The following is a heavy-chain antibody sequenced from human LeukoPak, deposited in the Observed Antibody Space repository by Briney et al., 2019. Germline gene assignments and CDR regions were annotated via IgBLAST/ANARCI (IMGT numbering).Heavy chain of an antibody. CDR1: GFTFSSYS. D-gene: IGHD2-2*01. J-gene: IGHJ6*02. Sequence: PGGSLRLSCAASGFTFSSYSMNWVRQAPGKGLEWVSYISSSSSTIYYADSVKGRFTISRDNAKNSLYLQMNSLRAEDTAVYYCARDKLYCSSTSCLLYGMDVWGQGTTVTVSS. CDR3: ARDKLYCSSTSCLLYGMDV. CDR2: ISSSSSTI. V-gene: IGHV3-48*01.